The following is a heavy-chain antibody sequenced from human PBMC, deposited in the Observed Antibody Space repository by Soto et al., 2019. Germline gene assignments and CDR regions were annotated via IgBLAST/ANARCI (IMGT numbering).Heavy chain of an antibody. CDR1: GGSISSYY. V-gene: IGHV4-59*01. CDR2: IYYSGST. D-gene: IGHD2-21*01. J-gene: IGHJ4*02. CDR3: ATFLVGAEGFYFDY. Sequence: SETLSLTCTVSGGSISSYYWSWIRQPPGKGLEWIGYIYYSGSTNYNPSLKSRVTISVDTSKNQFSLKLSSVTAAGTVVYYCATFLVGAEGFYFDYWGQGTLVTVSS.